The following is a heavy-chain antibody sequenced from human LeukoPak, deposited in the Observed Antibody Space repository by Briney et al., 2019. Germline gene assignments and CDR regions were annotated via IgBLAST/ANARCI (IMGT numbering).Heavy chain of an antibody. V-gene: IGHV3-48*01. CDR3: ARGSGQTTVVTPEMGWYFDL. Sequence: GGSLRLSCAASAFTLSSYSMNWVRQAPGKGLEWVSYISSSSSTIYYADSVKGRFTISRDNAKNSLYLQTNSPRAEDTAVYYCARGSGQTTVVTPEMGWYFDLWGRGTLVTVSS. J-gene: IGHJ2*01. D-gene: IGHD4-23*01. CDR1: AFTLSSYS. CDR2: ISSSSSTI.